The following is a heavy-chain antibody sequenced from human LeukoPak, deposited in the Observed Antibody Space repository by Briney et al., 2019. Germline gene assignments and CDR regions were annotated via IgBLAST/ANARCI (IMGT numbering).Heavy chain of an antibody. J-gene: IGHJ6*03. CDR1: GYTFTSYD. CDR3: ARVLTMVVRTGIYYYMDV. V-gene: IGHV1-8*03. CDR2: MNPNSGNT. D-gene: IGHD3-10*01. Sequence: ASVKVSCKASGYTFTSYDINWVRQATGQGREGMGWMNPNSGNTGYAQKFQGRVTITRNTSISTAYMELSSLRSEDTAVYYCARVLTMVVRTGIYYYMDVWGKGTTVTVSS.